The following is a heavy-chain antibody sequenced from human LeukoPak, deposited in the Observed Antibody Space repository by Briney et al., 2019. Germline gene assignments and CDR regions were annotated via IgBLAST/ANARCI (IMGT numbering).Heavy chain of an antibody. CDR3: ARDLRAYNWNDGTIGY. D-gene: IGHD1-1*01. V-gene: IGHV1-18*01. Sequence: GASVKVSCKASGYTFTSYGISWVRQAPGQGLEWMGWISAYNGNTNYAQKLQGRVTMTTDTSTSTAYMELRSLRSDDTAVYYCARDLRAYNWNDGTIGYWGQGTLVTVSS. CDR1: GYTFTSYG. J-gene: IGHJ4*02. CDR2: ISAYNGNT.